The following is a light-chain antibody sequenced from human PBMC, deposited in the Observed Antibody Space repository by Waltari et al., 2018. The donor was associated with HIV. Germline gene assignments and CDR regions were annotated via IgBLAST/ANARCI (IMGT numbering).Light chain of an antibody. CDR1: QSVDRTY. CDR3: QQYDISPRT. V-gene: IGKV3-20*01. Sequence: EIVLMQAPGTLSLSPGEGATLSCRASQSVDRTYLAWYQQKPGQAPRLLIYGASSKANGIPDRFSGSGSGTDFTLTISRLEPEDFAVYYCQQYDISPRTFGQGTKVEI. J-gene: IGKJ1*01. CDR2: GAS.